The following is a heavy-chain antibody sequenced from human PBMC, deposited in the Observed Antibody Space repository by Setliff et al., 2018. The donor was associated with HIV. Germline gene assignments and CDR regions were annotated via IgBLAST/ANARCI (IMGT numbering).Heavy chain of an antibody. CDR3: ARVSITYWYSIPRDYYYYMDV. D-gene: IGHD2-8*02. CDR2: INHRGST. J-gene: IGHJ6*03. Sequence: SETLSLTCAVYGGSFNGYSWTWIRQPPGKGLEWIGGINHRGSTYYNPSLKSRVTISVDTSKNQFSLKVSSVTAADTAVYYCARVSITYWYSIPRDYYYYMDVWGKGTKVTVSS. V-gene: IGHV4-34*01. CDR1: GGSFNGYS.